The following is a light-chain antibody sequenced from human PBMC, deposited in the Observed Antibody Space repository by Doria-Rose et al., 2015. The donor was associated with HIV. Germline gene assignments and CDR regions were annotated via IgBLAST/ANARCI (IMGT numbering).Light chain of an antibody. CDR1: QSLLYTSKNY. CDR3: QQYYDTPS. J-gene: IGKJ3*01. V-gene: IGKV4-1*01. CDR2: WAS. Sequence: VLTQPPESLGMSLGERATLNCKSNQSLLYTSKNYLAWYQQKPGQPPKLLIYWASTRQSGVPARFSGSGSGTDFTLTISSLEAEDVAVYYCQQYYDTPSFGPGTTVDTK.